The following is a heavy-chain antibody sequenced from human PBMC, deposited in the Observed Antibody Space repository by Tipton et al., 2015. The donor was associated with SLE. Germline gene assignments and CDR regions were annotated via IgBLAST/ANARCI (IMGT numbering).Heavy chain of an antibody. Sequence: TLSLTCTVSGGSISSYYWSWIRQPPGKGLEWIGDIYYSGSTNYNPSLKSRVTISVDTSKNQFSLKLSSVTAADTAVYYCARTQLGHHAFDIWGQGTMVTVSS. J-gene: IGHJ3*02. V-gene: IGHV4-59*08. CDR3: ARTQLGHHAFDI. CDR2: IYYSGST. D-gene: IGHD1-1*01. CDR1: GGSISSYY.